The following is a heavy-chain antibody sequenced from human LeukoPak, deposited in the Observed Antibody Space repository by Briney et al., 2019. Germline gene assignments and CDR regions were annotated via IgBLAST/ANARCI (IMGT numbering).Heavy chain of an antibody. CDR1: GGSISSYY. J-gene: IGHJ5*02. CDR3: ARHARIVGATSNWFDP. D-gene: IGHD1-26*01. Sequence: PSETLSLTCTVSGGSISSYYWSWIRQPPGKGLEWIGYIYTSGSTNYNPSLKSRVTISVDTSKNQFSLKLSSVTAADTAVYYCARHARIVGATSNWFDPWGQGTLVTVYS. CDR2: IYTSGST. V-gene: IGHV4-4*09.